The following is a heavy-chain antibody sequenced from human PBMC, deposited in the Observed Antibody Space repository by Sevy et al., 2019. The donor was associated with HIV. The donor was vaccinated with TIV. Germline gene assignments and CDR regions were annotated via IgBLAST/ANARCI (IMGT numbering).Heavy chain of an antibody. D-gene: IGHD2-21*02. CDR3: ARESKHIVVVTAIKAGDDAFDI. CDR2: IYYSGST. V-gene: IGHV4-31*03. Sequence: SETLSLTCTVSGGSISSGGYYWSWIRQHPGKGLEWIGYIYYSGSTYYNPSLKSRVTISVDTSKNQFSLKLSSVTAAETAVYYCARESKHIVVVTAIKAGDDAFDIWGQGTMVTVSS. J-gene: IGHJ3*02. CDR1: GGSISSGGYY.